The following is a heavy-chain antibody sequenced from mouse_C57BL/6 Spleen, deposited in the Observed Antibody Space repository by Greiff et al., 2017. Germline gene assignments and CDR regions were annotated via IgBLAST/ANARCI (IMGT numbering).Heavy chain of an antibody. CDR3: ARNNWDEAWFAY. CDR1: GFSLTSYG. CDR2: IWSGGST. D-gene: IGHD4-1*01. Sequence: VQLQQSGPGLVQPSQSLSITCTVSGFSLTSYGVHWVRQSPGKGLEWLGVIWSGGSTDYNAAFISRLSISKDNSKCQVFFKMNSLQADDTDIYYWARNNWDEAWFAYWGQGTLVTVSA. V-gene: IGHV2-2*01. J-gene: IGHJ3*01.